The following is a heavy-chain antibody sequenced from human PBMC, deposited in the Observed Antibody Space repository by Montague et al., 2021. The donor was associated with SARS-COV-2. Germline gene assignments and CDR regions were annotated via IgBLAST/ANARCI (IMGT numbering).Heavy chain of an antibody. CDR2: ISYDGSNK. J-gene: IGHJ3*02. V-gene: IGHV3-30*04. CDR3: ATELELSAFDI. CDR1: GFTFSSYA. D-gene: IGHD1-7*01. Sequence: XLRLSCAASGFTFSSYAMHWVRQAPGKGLEWVAVISYDGSNKYYVDSVKGRFTISRDNSKNTLYLQMNSLRAEDTAVYYCATELELSAFDIWGQGTMVTVSS.